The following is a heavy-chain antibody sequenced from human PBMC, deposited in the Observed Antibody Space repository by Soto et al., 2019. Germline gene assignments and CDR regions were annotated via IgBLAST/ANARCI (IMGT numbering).Heavy chain of an antibody. V-gene: IGHV1-46*03. Sequence: GASVKVSCKASGYTFTSYYMHWVRQAPGQGLEWMGIINPSGGSTSYAQKFQGRVTMTRDTSTSTVYMELSSLRSEDTAVYYCARRFPPYYDFWSGHDAFDIWGQGTMVTVSS. J-gene: IGHJ3*02. CDR2: INPSGGST. CDR3: ARRFPPYYDFWSGHDAFDI. D-gene: IGHD3-3*01. CDR1: GYTFTSYY.